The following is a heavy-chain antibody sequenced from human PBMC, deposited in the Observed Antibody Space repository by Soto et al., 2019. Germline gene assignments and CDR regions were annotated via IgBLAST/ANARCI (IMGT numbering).Heavy chain of an antibody. CDR3: AGEGYCISTSCRHYDYYGMDV. J-gene: IGHJ6*02. CDR2: ISAYNGNT. D-gene: IGHD2-2*01. CDR1: GYTFTSYG. V-gene: IGHV1-18*01. Sequence: GASVKVSCKASGYTFTSYGISWVRQAPGQGLEWMGWISAYNGNTNYAQKLQGRVTMTTDTSTSTAYMELMSLRSDDTAVYYCAGEGYCISTSCRHYDYYGMDVWGQGTTVTVSS.